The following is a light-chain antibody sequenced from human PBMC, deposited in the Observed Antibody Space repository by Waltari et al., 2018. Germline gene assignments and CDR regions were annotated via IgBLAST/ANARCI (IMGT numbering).Light chain of an antibody. Sequence: QSALTQPRSVSGSPGQSVTISCTGTSSDVGAYNYVSWYQHHPGKAPKVIIFDVNKRPSGVLDRFSGAKSGNTASLTISGLQAEDEGDYYCCSYTVTYLRLFGGGTRLTVL. CDR3: CSYTVTYLRL. CDR2: DVN. CDR1: SSDVGAYNY. V-gene: IGLV2-11*01. J-gene: IGLJ2*01.